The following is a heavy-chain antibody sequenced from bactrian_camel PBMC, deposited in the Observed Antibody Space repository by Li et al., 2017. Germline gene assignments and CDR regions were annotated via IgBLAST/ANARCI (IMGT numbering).Heavy chain of an antibody. Sequence: VQLVESGGGLVQPGGSLRLSCTASGFTFSSSDMSWGRQVPGKGLEWVSSISYYGEFTYYSDSVKGRFTISRDQAMNRLDLQLNSLKTDDTAMYYCAAAVGHASDGCLSGSRSTYNYWGQGTQVTVS. J-gene: IGHJ4*01. CDR1: GFTFSSSD. V-gene: IGHV3S40*01. D-gene: IGHD1*01. CDR3: AAAVGHASDGCLSGSRSTYNY. CDR2: ISYYGEFT.